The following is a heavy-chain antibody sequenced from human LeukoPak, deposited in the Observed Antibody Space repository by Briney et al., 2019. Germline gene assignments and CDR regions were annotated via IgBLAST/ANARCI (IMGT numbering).Heavy chain of an antibody. J-gene: IGHJ4*02. CDR3: VRQGGWGGAASLIEF. CDR1: GVSISTSTHY. D-gene: IGHD2-15*01. V-gene: IGHV4-39*01. Sequence: SETLSLTCTVSGVSISTSTHYWAWIRQPPGRGLEWIASMFYRGSTYYNASLRSRVTLSVDTSMNQFSLKLSSVTASDTATFYCVRQGGWGGAASLIEFWGQGTLVTVSS. CDR2: MFYRGST.